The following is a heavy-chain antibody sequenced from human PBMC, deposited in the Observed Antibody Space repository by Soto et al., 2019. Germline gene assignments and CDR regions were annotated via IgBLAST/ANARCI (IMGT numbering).Heavy chain of an antibody. V-gene: IGHV3-7*01. CDR1: GFTFSSYW. D-gene: IGHD6-6*01. CDR3: ARDKVGYSSSSYYYYYGMDV. Sequence: GGSLRLSCAASGFTFSSYWMSWVRQAPGKGLEWVANIKQDGSEKYYVDSVKGRFTISRDNAKNSLCLQMNSLRAEDTAVYYCARDKVGYSSSSYYYYYGMDVWGQGTTVTVSS. J-gene: IGHJ6*02. CDR2: IKQDGSEK.